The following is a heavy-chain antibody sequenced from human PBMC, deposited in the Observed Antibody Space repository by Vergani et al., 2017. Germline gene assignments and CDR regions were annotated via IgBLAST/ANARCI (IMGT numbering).Heavy chain of an antibody. CDR2: ISSSSSYT. V-gene: IGHV3-11*05. D-gene: IGHD6-13*01. Sequence: QVQLVESGGGLVKPGGSLRLSCAASGFTFSDYYMSWIRQAPGKGLEWVSYISSSSSYTNYADSVKVRFTISRDNAKNALYLQMNSLRAEDTAVYYCSSSSSWYIGGDYWGQGTLVTVSS. CDR1: GFTFSDYY. J-gene: IGHJ4*02. CDR3: SSSSSWYIGGDY.